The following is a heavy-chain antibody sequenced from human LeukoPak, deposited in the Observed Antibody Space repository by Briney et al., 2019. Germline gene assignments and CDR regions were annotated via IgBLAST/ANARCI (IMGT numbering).Heavy chain of an antibody. D-gene: IGHD3-22*01. CDR2: ISGSGGST. Sequence: GGSLRLSCAASGFTFSSYAMSWVRQAPGKGLEWVSAISGSGGSTYYADSVKGRFTISRDNSKNTLYLQMNSLRAEDTAVYYCAKQLDNDMIVVVITTGGFDYWGQGTLVTVSS. CDR1: GFTFSSYA. V-gene: IGHV3-23*01. CDR3: AKQLDNDMIVVVITTGGFDY. J-gene: IGHJ4*02.